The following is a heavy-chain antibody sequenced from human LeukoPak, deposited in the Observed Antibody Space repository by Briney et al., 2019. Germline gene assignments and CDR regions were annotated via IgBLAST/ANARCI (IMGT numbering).Heavy chain of an antibody. CDR3: ARHDSSGYYAV. J-gene: IGHJ4*02. V-gene: IGHV1-8*01. CDR1: GYTFMNFE. CDR2: MNPNNDNT. Sequence: ASVKVSCKASGYTFMNFEINWVRQATGQGLEWMGRMNPNNDNTNYAQKFQGRVTMTSDTSTSTVYMELSSLIYEDTAVYYCARHDSSGYYAVWGQGTLVTVSS. D-gene: IGHD3-22*01.